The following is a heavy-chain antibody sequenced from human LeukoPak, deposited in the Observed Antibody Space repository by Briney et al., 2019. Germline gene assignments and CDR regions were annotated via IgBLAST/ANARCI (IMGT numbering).Heavy chain of an antibody. CDR2: IKSDGST. CDR1: GFTFNNFA. D-gene: IGHD3-22*01. J-gene: IGHJ1*01. CDR3: ARAPSEIGGYYPEYFRH. V-gene: IGHV3-74*01. Sequence: GGSLRLSCTASGFTFNNFAMSWVRQAPGKGLVWVSRIKSDGSTNYADSVKGRFTISRDNAKNTVSLQMNSLRAEDTGVYYCARAPSEIGGYYPEYFRHWGQGTLVTVSS.